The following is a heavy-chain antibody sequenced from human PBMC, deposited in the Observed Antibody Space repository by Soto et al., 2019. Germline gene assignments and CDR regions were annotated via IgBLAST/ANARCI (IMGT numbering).Heavy chain of an antibody. J-gene: IGHJ5*02. CDR2: INANNGGA. CDR1: GYTFTDYH. V-gene: IGHV1-2*02. CDR3: ARQGRSQTTPTSYNWFET. Sequence: ASVKVSCKASGYTFTDYHIHWVRQAPGQGLEFMGWINANNGGAGSAQQFQGRVTVTRDTSITTVYMELSNLRSDDTAVYYCARQGRSQTTPTSYNWFETWGQGTLVTVPQ. D-gene: IGHD1-1*01.